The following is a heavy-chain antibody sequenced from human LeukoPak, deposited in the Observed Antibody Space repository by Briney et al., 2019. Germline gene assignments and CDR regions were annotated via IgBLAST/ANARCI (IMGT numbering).Heavy chain of an antibody. J-gene: IGHJ4*02. CDR3: ARSSSGWLSEATFDE. CDR1: VYIFTSYD. Sequence: ASVKVSCKGSVYIFTSYDINWVRQPTAQGLEWMGWMNPNSGNTGYAQKFQGRVTMSRNTSITTAYMELSSLRSEDTAVYYCARSSSGWLSEATFDEWGEGTLVTVS. V-gene: IGHV1-8*01. CDR2: MNPNSGNT. D-gene: IGHD6-19*01.